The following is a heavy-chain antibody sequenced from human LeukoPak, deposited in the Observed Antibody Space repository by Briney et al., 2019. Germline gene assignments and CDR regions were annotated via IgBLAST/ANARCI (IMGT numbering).Heavy chain of an antibody. CDR1: GYTFTSYY. J-gene: IGHJ6*03. CDR3: ARDRGVDYYDSSGYYYYYYMDV. D-gene: IGHD3-22*01. Sequence: ASVEVSCKASGYTFTSYYMHWVRQAPGQGLEWMGIINPSGGSTSYAQKFQGRVTMTRDTSTSTVYMELSSLRSEDTAVYYCARDRGVDYYDSSGYYYYYYMDVWGKGTTVTVSS. CDR2: INPSGGST. V-gene: IGHV1-46*01.